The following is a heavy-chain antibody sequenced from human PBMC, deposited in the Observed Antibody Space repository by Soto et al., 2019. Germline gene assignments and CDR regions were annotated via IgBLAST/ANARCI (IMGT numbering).Heavy chain of an antibody. CDR1: GGSLGSYY. CDR2: VFYTGRA. CDR3: ARDGYGRMTTNPCYYNGMDV. Sequence: SETLSLTCTVSGGSLGSYYWSWIRRPPGKGLEWIGYVFYTGRANYNASLKSRVSISLDTSNSQFSLKLSSVTAADTAVYYCARDGYGRMTTNPCYYNGMDVWGPGTTVTGS. V-gene: IGHV4-59*01. D-gene: IGHD2-21*02. J-gene: IGHJ6*02.